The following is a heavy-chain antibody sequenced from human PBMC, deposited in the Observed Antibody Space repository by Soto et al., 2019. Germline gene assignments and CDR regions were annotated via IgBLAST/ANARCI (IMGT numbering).Heavy chain of an antibody. V-gene: IGHV3-9*01. CDR2: ISWNSGSI. Sequence: EVQLVESGGGLVQPGRSLRLSCAASGFTFDDYAMHWVRQAPGKGLEWVSGISWNSGSIGYADSVKGRFTISRDNAKNSLYLQMNSLRAEDTALYYCAKAPTWWYSSGWWAPGAFDIWGQGTMVTVSS. J-gene: IGHJ3*02. CDR3: AKAPTWWYSSGWWAPGAFDI. CDR1: GFTFDDYA. D-gene: IGHD6-19*01.